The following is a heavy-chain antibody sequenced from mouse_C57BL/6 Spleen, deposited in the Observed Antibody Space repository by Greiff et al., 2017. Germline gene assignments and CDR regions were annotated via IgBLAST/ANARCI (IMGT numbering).Heavy chain of an antibody. D-gene: IGHD2-3*01. J-gene: IGHJ3*01. CDR2: IDPETGGT. V-gene: IGHV1-15*01. CDR3: TRFDGSAWFAY. Sequence: QVQLQQSGAELVRPGASVTLSCKASGYTFTDYEMHWVKQTPVHGLEWIGAIDPETGGTAYNQKFKGKAILTADKSSSTAYMELRSLTSEDSAVYYCTRFDGSAWFAYWGQGTLVTVSA. CDR1: GYTFTDYE.